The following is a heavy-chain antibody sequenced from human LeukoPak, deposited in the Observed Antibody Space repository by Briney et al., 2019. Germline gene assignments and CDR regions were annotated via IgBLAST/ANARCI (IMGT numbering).Heavy chain of an antibody. CDR1: GFTFDDYA. CDR3: AKDIRDLYYYGMDV. J-gene: IGHJ6*02. D-gene: IGHD3-10*01. Sequence: PGGSLRLSCAASGFTFDDYAMHWVRQAPGKGLEWVSGISWNSGSIGYADSVKGRFTISRDNAKNSLYLQMNSLRAEVTALYYCAKDIRDLYYYGMDVWGQGTTVTVSS. V-gene: IGHV3-9*01. CDR2: ISWNSGSI.